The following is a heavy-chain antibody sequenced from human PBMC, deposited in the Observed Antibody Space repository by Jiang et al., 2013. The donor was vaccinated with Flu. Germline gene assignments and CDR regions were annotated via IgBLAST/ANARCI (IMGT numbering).Heavy chain of an antibody. J-gene: IGHJ6*04. D-gene: IGHD3-9*01. V-gene: IGHV4-59*13. CDR2: IYYSGST. Sequence: LLKPSETLSLTCTVSGGSISRYYWTWIRQPPGKGLEWIGHIYYSGSTNYNPSLKSRVTVSVDTSKNQFSLKLSSVTAADTALYYCARDPFDILTGYSLYGMDVWAKGHGHRLL. CDR1: GGSISRYY. CDR3: ARDPFDILTGYSLYGMDV.